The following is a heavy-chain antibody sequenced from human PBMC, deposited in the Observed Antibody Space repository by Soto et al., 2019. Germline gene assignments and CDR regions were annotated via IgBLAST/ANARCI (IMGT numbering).Heavy chain of an antibody. CDR2: INHVGGT. CDR1: GGFLSESY. Sequence: SETLSLTCAVYGGFLSESYWTWIRQPPGKGLEWIGEINHVGGTNYNPSLKSRGTMSVDTSQNQFSLRLMCVTAADTPMYFCVRIRYQLPSSVLWLDPWGQGTPVTVSS. J-gene: IGHJ5*02. D-gene: IGHD3-16*01. CDR3: VRIRYQLPSSVLWLDP. V-gene: IGHV4-34*01.